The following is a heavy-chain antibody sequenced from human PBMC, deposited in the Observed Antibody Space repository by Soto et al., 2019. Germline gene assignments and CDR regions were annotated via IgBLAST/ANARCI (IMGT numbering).Heavy chain of an antibody. CDR2: IQNDGSRT. CDR3: ARGDRGAFDL. V-gene: IGHV3-74*01. D-gene: IGHD3-10*01. Sequence: GGSLRPSCAASGITFSSYAMTWVRQAPGTGLVWVSHIQNDGSRTTYADSVKGRFTISRDNAKNTLYLQMNSLRAEDTAVYYCARGDRGAFDLWGQGTMVNVS. J-gene: IGHJ3*01. CDR1: GITFSSYA.